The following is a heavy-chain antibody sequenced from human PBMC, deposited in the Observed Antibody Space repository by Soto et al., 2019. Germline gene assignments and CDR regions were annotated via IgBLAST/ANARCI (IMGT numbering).Heavy chain of an antibody. CDR1: GFNFSSDG. CDR2: ISSSSSNI. Sequence: GSLRLSCGATGFNFSSDGSNWVLQTPGKGLEWVSYISSSSSNIYYADSVKGRFTISRDNAKNSLYLQMNSLRAEDTAVYYCARTYYDILTGQYDAFDIWGQGTMVTVSS. CDR3: ARTYYDILTGQYDAFDI. V-gene: IGHV3-48*01. J-gene: IGHJ3*02. D-gene: IGHD3-9*01.